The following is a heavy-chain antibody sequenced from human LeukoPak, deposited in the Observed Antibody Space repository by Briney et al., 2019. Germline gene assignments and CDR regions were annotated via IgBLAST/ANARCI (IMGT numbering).Heavy chain of an antibody. D-gene: IGHD1-20*01. Sequence: PGGSLRLSCAASGSTFSTYAMSWVRQVPGKGLEWVSSIRDSGVTTYYADSVKGRFTISRDNSNNTLYLQMNSLGAEDTDVYYCATTSLYNSNPGWFAPWGQGTQVTVSS. CDR2: IRDSGVTT. V-gene: IGHV3-23*01. CDR3: ATTSLYNSNPGWFAP. J-gene: IGHJ5*02. CDR1: GSTFSTYA.